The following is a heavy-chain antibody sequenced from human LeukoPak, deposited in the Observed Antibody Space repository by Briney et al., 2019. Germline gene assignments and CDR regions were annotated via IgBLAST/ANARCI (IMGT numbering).Heavy chain of an antibody. Sequence: PSETLSLTCTVSGGSISSYYWSWIRQPPGKGLEWIGYIYTSGSTNYNPPLKSRVTISVDTSKNQFSLKLSSVTAADTAVYYCARAPTGTGGWNWFDPWGRGTLVTVSS. J-gene: IGHJ5*02. CDR2: IYTSGST. V-gene: IGHV4-4*09. D-gene: IGHD1-1*01. CDR1: GGSISSYY. CDR3: ARAPTGTGGWNWFDP.